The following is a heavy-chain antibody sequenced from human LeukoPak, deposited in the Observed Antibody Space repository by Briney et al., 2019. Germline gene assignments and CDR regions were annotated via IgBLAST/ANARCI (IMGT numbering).Heavy chain of an antibody. D-gene: IGHD4-17*01. Sequence: GGSLRLSCAASGFTFSSYGMHWVRQAPGKGLEWVAVISYDGSNKYYADSVKGRFTISRDNSKNTLYLQMNSLRAEDTAVYYCARESTVTNWFDPWGQGTLVTVSS. CDR3: ARESTVTNWFDP. CDR2: ISYDGSNK. CDR1: GFTFSSYG. J-gene: IGHJ5*02. V-gene: IGHV3-30*03.